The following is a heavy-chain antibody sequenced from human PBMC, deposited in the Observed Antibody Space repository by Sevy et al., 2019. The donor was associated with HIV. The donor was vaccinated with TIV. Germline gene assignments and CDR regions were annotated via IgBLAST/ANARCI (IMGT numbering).Heavy chain of an antibody. CDR2: INPNSDAT. Sequence: ASVNVSCRASGNTFTAYYVHWVRQAPGQGLEWMGWINPNSDATKYSQKFQGRVTMTRDTSFSAVYMDLSRLTSADTAVYYCALGTIFEPNYFDPWGQGTLVTVSS. D-gene: IGHD3-3*01. J-gene: IGHJ5*02. V-gene: IGHV1-2*02. CDR1: GNTFTAYY. CDR3: ALGTIFEPNYFDP.